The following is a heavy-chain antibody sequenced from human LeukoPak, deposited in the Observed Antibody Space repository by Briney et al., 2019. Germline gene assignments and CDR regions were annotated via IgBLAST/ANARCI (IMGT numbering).Heavy chain of an antibody. D-gene: IGHD5-12*01. CDR2: IYYSGIT. Sequence: SETLSLTCTVSGGSITSNYYWGWIRQPPEKGLEWIGNIYYSGITYYNPPPKSRVTMSVKTSNNQLSLMPAATTAADTAVYYCARTGYTGYDFDYWGQGTLVTVSS. V-gene: IGHV4-39*01. CDR3: ARTGYTGYDFDY. CDR1: GGSITSNYY. J-gene: IGHJ4*02.